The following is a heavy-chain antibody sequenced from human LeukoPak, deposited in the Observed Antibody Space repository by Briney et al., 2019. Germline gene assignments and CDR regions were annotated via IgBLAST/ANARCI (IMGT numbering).Heavy chain of an antibody. J-gene: IGHJ5*02. D-gene: IGHD6-13*01. Sequence: PGGSLRLSCAASGFTFSSYAMHWVRQAPGKGLEWVAVISYDGSNKYYADSVKGRFTISRDNSKNTLYLQMNSLRAEDTAVYYCARDTAGIAAAGTVSNWFDPWGQGTLVTVSS. CDR2: ISYDGSNK. CDR1: GFTFSSYA. V-gene: IGHV3-30*04. CDR3: ARDTAGIAAAGTVSNWFDP.